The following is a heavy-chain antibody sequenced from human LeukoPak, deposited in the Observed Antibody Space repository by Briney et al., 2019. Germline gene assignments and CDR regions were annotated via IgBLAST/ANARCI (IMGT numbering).Heavy chain of an antibody. CDR2: ISGSGGST. Sequence: PGGSLRLSCAASGFTFSSYGMHWVRQAPGKGLEWVSAISGSGGSTYYADSVKGRFTISRDNSKNTLYLQMNSLRAEDTAVYYCAKAAFFGDHLFDYWGQGTLVTVSS. V-gene: IGHV3-23*01. CDR1: GFTFSSYG. CDR3: AKAAFFGDHLFDY. J-gene: IGHJ4*02. D-gene: IGHD4-17*01.